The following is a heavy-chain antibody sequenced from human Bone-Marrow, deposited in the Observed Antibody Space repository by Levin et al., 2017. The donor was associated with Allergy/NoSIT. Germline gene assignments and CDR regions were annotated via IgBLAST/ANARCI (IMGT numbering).Heavy chain of an antibody. J-gene: IGHJ6*03. CDR1: GYTFTSYA. V-gene: IGHV1-3*02. D-gene: IGHD2-2*01. Sequence: GESLKISCKASGYTFTSYAMHWVRQAPGQRLEWMGWSNAGNGNTKYSQEFQGRVTITRDTSASTAYMELSSLRSEDMAVYYCASGKVVPAAIVRYYYYYYYMDVWGKGTTVTVSS. CDR3: ASGKVVPAAIVRYYYYYYYMDV. CDR2: SNAGNGNT.